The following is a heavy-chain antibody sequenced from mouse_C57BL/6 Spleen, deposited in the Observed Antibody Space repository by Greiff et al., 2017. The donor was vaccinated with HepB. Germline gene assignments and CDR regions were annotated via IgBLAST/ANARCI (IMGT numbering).Heavy chain of an antibody. CDR1: GYTFTSYW. CDR3: ARGDYGKGSAWFAY. V-gene: IGHV1-72*01. J-gene: IGHJ3*01. Sequence: VQLQQSGAELVKPGASVKLSCKASGYTFTSYWMHWVKQRPGRGLEWIGRIDPNSGGTKYNEKCKSKATLTVDNPSSTAYMQRSSLTSEDSAVYYCARGDYGKGSAWFAYWGQGTLVTVSA. CDR2: IDPNSGGT. D-gene: IGHD2-1*01.